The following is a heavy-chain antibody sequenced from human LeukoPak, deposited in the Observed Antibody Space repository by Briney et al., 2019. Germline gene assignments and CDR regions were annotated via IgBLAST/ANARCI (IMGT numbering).Heavy chain of an antibody. CDR1: GGTFSSYA. CDR3: ARGVYCGGDCYLYFDY. Sequence: ASVKVSCKASGGTFSSYAISWVRQAPGQGLEWMGRIIPIFGTANYAQKFQGRVTITTDESTSTAYMGLSSLRSEDTAVYYCARGVYCGGDCYLYFDYWGQGTLVTVSS. D-gene: IGHD2-21*02. V-gene: IGHV1-69*05. J-gene: IGHJ4*02. CDR2: IIPIFGTA.